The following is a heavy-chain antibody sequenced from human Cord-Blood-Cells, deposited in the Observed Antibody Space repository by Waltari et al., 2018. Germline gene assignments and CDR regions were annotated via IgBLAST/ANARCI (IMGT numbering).Heavy chain of an antibody. J-gene: IGHJ4*02. CDR1: GFNLGNYR. D-gene: IGHD5-12*01. CDR3: TRSIVATIDY. V-gene: IGHV3-49*03. CDR2: IRSKAYGGTT. Sequence: EVQLVESGGGLVQPGRYLRPPCTGSGFNLGNYRMSWFRQAPGKGLEWIVFIRSKAYGGTTEYSASVKGRFTISRDDSKSIAYLQMNSLKTEDTAVYYCTRSIVATIDYWGQGTLVTVSS.